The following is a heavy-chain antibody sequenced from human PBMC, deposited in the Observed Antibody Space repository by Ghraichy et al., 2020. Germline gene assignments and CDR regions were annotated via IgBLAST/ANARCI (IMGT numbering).Heavy chain of an antibody. CDR3: AKVYSSGWYQVKSGPFDY. D-gene: IGHD6-19*01. Sequence: ESLNISCAASGFTFSNYAMSWVRQAPGKGLECVSSISGSGTSTYYAESVKGRYTISRDNSKNTLYLQMNSLRSEDTAVYYCAKVYSSGWYQVKSGPFDYWGQGILATVSS. CDR1: GFTFSNYA. V-gene: IGHV3-23*01. CDR2: ISGSGTST. J-gene: IGHJ4*02.